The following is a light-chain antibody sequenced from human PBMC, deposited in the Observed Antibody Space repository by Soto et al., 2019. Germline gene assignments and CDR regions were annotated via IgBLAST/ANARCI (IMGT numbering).Light chain of an antibody. V-gene: IGLV2-14*03. CDR1: SSDIGASNY. CDR2: DVS. Sequence: QSALTQPASVSGSPGQSITISCTGTSSDIGASNYVSWYQQHPGQAPKLMISDVSNRPSGISDRFSGSKSGNTASLTISGLQAEDEADYYCYSCSRNSDTRYVFGTGTKATVL. J-gene: IGLJ1*01. CDR3: YSCSRNSDTRYV.